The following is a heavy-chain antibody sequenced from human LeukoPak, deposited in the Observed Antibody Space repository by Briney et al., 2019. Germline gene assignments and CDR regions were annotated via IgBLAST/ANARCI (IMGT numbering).Heavy chain of an antibody. J-gene: IGHJ4*02. D-gene: IGHD6-6*01. CDR2: IHASGPT. Sequence: SETLSLTCTVSGGSISTYYWSWIRRPPGKGLEWIAYIHASGPTNYNPSLKSRTTISVDTSKNQFSLKLSSVTAADTAVYYCARHDAGIAARPFDNWGQGPLVTVSS. CDR3: ARHDAGIAARPFDN. CDR1: GGSISTYY. V-gene: IGHV4-4*09.